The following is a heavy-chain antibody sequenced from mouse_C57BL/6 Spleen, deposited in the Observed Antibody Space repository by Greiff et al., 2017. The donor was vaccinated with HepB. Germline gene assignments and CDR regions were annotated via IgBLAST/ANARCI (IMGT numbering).Heavy chain of an antibody. J-gene: IGHJ2*01. CDR2: ISYDGSN. CDR3: AREDTTVFDY. Sequence: DVKLQESGPGLVKPSQSLSLTCSVTGYSITSGYYWNWIRQFPGNKLEWMGYISYDGSNNYNPSLKNRISITRDTSKNQFFLTLNSVTTEDTATYYCAREDTTVFDYWGQGTTLTVAS. CDR1: GYSITSGYY. V-gene: IGHV3-6*01. D-gene: IGHD1-1*01.